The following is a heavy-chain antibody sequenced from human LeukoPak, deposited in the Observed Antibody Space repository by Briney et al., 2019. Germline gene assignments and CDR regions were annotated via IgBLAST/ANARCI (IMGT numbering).Heavy chain of an antibody. V-gene: IGHV3-43D*03. CDR1: GFTFDNYA. Sequence: GGSLRLSCAASGFTFDNYAMQWVRQAPGKGLEWVSLISWDGGSTYYADSVKGRFTISRDNSKNSLYLQMNSLRAEDTALYYCASLLWFGDSDYYYMDVWGKGTTVTISS. D-gene: IGHD3-10*01. CDR2: ISWDGGST. CDR3: ASLLWFGDSDYYYMDV. J-gene: IGHJ6*03.